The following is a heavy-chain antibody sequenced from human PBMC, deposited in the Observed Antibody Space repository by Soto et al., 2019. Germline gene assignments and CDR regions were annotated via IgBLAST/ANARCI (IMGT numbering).Heavy chain of an antibody. CDR3: VKDDTAMAGTEYYYYYYGMDV. V-gene: IGHV3-64D*08. D-gene: IGHD5-18*01. Sequence: GGSLRLSCSASGFTFSSYAMHWVRQAPGKGLEYVSAISSNGGSTYYADSVKGRFTISRDNSKNTLYLQMSSLRAEDTAVYYCVKDDTAMAGTEYYYYYYGMDVWGQGTTVTVSS. J-gene: IGHJ6*02. CDR2: ISSNGGST. CDR1: GFTFSSYA.